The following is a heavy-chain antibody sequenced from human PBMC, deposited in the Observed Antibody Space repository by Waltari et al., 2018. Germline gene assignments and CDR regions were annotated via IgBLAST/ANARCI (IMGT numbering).Heavy chain of an antibody. J-gene: IGHJ6*02. CDR1: GFTFSDYA. CDR3: AKDHRLAPPSLPHYYYGMDV. V-gene: IGHV3-23*01. Sequence: EVQLLESGGGLVQPGGSLRLSCAASGFTFSDYAMNWVRQAPGKGLDWVSVIRAMCGVPYYVDSVKARLTISRYNSRNTVFLQINSLRAEDTAIYYCAKDHRLAPPSLPHYYYGMDVWGHGTTVTVSS. CDR2: IRAMCGVP. D-gene: IGHD3-16*02.